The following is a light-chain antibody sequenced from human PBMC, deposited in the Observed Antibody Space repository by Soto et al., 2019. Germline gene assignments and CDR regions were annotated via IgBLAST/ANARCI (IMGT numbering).Light chain of an antibody. Sequence: QSVLTQPASVSGSPGQSIAISCTGTSSDIGAYDYVSWYQQHPDKANKLIIYEVTKRPSGVSTRFSGSKSGNTASLTISGFQAEDEGDYYCGSHTSGSTRVFGTGTKVTVL. J-gene: IGLJ1*01. CDR2: EVT. V-gene: IGLV2-14*01. CDR3: GSHTSGSTRV. CDR1: SSDIGAYDY.